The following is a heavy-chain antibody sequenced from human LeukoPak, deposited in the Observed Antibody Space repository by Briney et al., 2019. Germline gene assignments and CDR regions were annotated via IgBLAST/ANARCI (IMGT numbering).Heavy chain of an antibody. CDR3: ARLDYSSGWWSFDY. V-gene: IGHV4-39*01. J-gene: IGHJ4*02. CDR1: GGSISSSNYY. CDR2: IYYSGST. Sequence: SETLSLTCTVSGGSISSSNYYWGWIRQPPGKGLEWIGTIYYSGSTYYNPSLKSRVTISVDTSKNQFSLKLSSVTAADTAVYYCARLDYSSGWWSFDYWGQGTLVTVPS. D-gene: IGHD6-19*01.